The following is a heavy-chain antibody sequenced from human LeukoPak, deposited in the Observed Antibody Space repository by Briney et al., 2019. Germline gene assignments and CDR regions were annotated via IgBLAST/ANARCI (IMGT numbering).Heavy chain of an antibody. J-gene: IGHJ4*02. D-gene: IGHD4-17*01. CDR1: GFNFANHA. CDR3: AKSFGDYANFDY. Sequence: GGSLRLSCAASGFNFANHAMSWVRQTPGKGLEWVSAISGSGGSTYYADSVKGRFTISRDNSKNTLYLQMNSLRAEDTAVYYCAKSFGDYANFDYWGQGTLVTVSS. CDR2: ISGSGGST. V-gene: IGHV3-23*01.